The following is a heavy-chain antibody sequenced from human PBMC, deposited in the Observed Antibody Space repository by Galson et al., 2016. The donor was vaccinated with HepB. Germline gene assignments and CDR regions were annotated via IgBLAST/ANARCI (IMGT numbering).Heavy chain of an antibody. CDR2: IRGSGGGI. Sequence: SLRLSCAGSGFTFSTYAMNWVRQAPGKGLEWVSSIRGSGGGIDYADSVKGRFTISRDNSNNMMYLQMNSLRPEDTSVYYCARDAMGRGSGSYSAFDYWGQGTLVAVSS. CDR1: GFTFSTYA. V-gene: IGHV3-23*01. D-gene: IGHD1-26*01. J-gene: IGHJ4*02. CDR3: ARDAMGRGSGSYSAFDY.